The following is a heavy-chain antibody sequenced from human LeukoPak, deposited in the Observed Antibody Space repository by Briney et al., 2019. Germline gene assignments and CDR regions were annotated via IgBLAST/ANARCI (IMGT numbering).Heavy chain of an antibody. D-gene: IGHD4-17*01. CDR1: GGTFSSYA. Sequence: SVKVSCKASGGTFSSYAISWVRQAPGQGLEWMGRIIPIFGIANYTQKFQGRVTITADKSTSTAYMEQSSLRSEDTAVYYCAVNYDYGDHGGGYWGQGTLVTVSS. CDR3: AVNYDYGDHGGGY. CDR2: IIPIFGIA. J-gene: IGHJ4*02. V-gene: IGHV1-69*04.